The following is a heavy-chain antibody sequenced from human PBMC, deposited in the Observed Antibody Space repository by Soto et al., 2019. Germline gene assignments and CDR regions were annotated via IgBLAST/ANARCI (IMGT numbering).Heavy chain of an antibody. V-gene: IGHV3-13*05. CDR1: GFILSGYD. D-gene: IGHD3-22*01. CDR3: ARAGYDSSGYYFYAMDV. J-gene: IGHJ6*02. CDR2: IGTAGDP. Sequence: EEQLVESGGGLVQPGGSLRLSCVASGFILSGYDMHWFRQATGEGLEWVSAIGTAGDPYYSGSVKGRFTISRGNAENSVYLQMNRLRAGDTAVYYCARAGYDSSGYYFYAMDVWGPGTTVTVSS.